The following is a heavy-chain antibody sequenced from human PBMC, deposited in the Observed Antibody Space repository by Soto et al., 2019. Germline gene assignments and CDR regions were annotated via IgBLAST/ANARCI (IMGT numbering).Heavy chain of an antibody. V-gene: IGHV3-21*01. CDR3: ARDLGYYDSSGRRSAFDI. J-gene: IGHJ3*02. CDR1: GFTFSSYS. Sequence: GGSLRLSCAASGFTFSSYSMNWVRQAPGRGLEWVSSISSSSSYIYYADSVKGRFTISRDNAKNSLYLQMNSLRAEDTAVYYCARDLGYYDSSGRRSAFDIWGQGTMVTVSS. D-gene: IGHD3-22*01. CDR2: ISSSSSYI.